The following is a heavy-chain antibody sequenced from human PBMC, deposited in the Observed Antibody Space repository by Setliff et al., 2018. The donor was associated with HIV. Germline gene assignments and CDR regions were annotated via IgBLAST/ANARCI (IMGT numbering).Heavy chain of an antibody. CDR2: ISSSSSYI. Sequence: GGSLSLSCAASGFTFSSYSMNWVRQAPGKGLEWVSSISSSSSYIYYADSVKGRFTISRDNAKNSLYLHMNSLRAEDTAVYYCARESMSQNAFDIWGQGTMVTVSS. CDR3: ARESMSQNAFDI. J-gene: IGHJ3*02. V-gene: IGHV3-21*01. CDR1: GFTFSSYS.